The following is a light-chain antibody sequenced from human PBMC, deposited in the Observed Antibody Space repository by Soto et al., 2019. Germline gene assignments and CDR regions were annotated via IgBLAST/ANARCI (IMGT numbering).Light chain of an antibody. Sequence: QSVLTQPPSVSGAPGQRVTLSCTGNSSNIGANYDVHWYQQRPGTAPKLLIFGNSNRPSGVPDRFSGSKSGTSASLAITGLQAEDEGDYYCQSYDSTLSARYVFGTGTKLTAL. CDR3: QSYDSTLSARYV. V-gene: IGLV1-40*01. CDR2: GNS. J-gene: IGLJ1*01. CDR1: SSNIGANYD.